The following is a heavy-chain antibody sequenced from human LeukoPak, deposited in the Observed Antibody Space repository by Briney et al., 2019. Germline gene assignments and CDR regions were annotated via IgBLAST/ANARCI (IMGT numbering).Heavy chain of an antibody. CDR1: GFTFSRYA. CDR3: AKDSRSGTLNNWFDP. V-gene: IGHV3-23*01. J-gene: IGHJ5*02. Sequence: GSLRLSCAASGFTFSRYAMSWVRQAPGKGLEWVSAISGSGGSTYYADSVKGRFTISRDNSKNTLYLQMNSLRAEDTAVYYCAKDSRSGTLNNWFDPWGQGTLVTVSS. CDR2: ISGSGGST.